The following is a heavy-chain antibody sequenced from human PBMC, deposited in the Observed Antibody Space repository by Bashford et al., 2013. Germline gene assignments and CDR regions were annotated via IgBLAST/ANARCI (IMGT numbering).Heavy chain of an antibody. Sequence: VRQAPGKGLEWVANIKQDGSEKYYVDSVKGRFTISRDNAKNSLYLQMNSLRAEDTAVYYCARAGLLWFGTFDYWGQGTLVTVSS. CDR3: ARAGLLWFGTFDY. CDR2: IKQDGSEK. J-gene: IGHJ4*02. D-gene: IGHD3-10*01. V-gene: IGHV3-7*01.